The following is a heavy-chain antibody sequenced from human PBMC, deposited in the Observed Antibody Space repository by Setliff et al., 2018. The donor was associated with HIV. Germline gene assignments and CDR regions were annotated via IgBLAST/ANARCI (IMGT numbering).Heavy chain of an antibody. CDR3: ATIRAYYYDSSGQEYFQY. CDR2: FDPEDGET. V-gene: IGHV1-24*01. CDR1: GYSFTELS. J-gene: IGHJ1*01. D-gene: IGHD3-22*01. Sequence: PSVKVSCKVFGYSFTELSIHWVRQAPGKGLEWMGGFDPEDGETVYAQKLQGRVTMTEDTSTDTAYMELSSLRSEDTAMYYCATIRAYYYDSSGQEYFQYWGRGTLVTVSS.